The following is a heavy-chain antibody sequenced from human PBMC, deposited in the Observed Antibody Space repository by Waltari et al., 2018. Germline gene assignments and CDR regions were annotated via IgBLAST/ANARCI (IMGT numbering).Heavy chain of an antibody. CDR3: ARHLYSIDYLELGN. CDR1: GFNFISDA. CDR2: ISDSGVIT. Sequence: EVHLLESGGGLAQPGGSLRLSCAASGFNFISDAMGWVRQAPGKGLEGVSGISDSGVITKYADSVKGRFTVSRDNSKNTVFLQLNSLRAEDTAIYYCARHLYSIDYLELGNWGQGTLVTVSS. J-gene: IGHJ4*02. V-gene: IGHV3-23*01. D-gene: IGHD3-22*01.